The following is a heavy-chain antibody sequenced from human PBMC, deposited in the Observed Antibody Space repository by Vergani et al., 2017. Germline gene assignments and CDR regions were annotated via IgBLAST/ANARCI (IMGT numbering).Heavy chain of an antibody. CDR1: GGSISSHY. CDR2: IYYSGST. CDR3: AVGYGYKNDY. D-gene: IGHD5-18*01. V-gene: IGHV4-59*04. J-gene: IGHJ4*02. Sequence: QVQLQESGPGLVKPSETLSLTCTVSGGSISSHYWSWIRQPPGKGLEWIGSIYYSGSTYYNPSLKSRVTISVDTSKNQFSLKLSSVTAADTAVYYCAVGYGYKNDYWGQGTLVTVSA.